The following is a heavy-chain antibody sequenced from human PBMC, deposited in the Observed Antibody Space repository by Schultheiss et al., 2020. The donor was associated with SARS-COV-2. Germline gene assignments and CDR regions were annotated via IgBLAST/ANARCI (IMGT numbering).Heavy chain of an antibody. CDR3: ARTTYYYDSSGYSIDY. Sequence: GGSLRLSCAASGFTFSSYGMHWVRQAPGKGLEWVAFIRYDGSNKYYADSVKGRFTISRDNSKNTLYLQMNSLRAEDTAVYYCARTTYYYDSSGYSIDYWCQGTLVTVSS. D-gene: IGHD3-22*01. V-gene: IGHV3-30*02. CDR2: IRYDGSNK. J-gene: IGHJ4*02. CDR1: GFTFSSYG.